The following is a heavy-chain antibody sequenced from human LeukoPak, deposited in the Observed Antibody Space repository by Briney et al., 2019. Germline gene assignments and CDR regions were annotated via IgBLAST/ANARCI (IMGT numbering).Heavy chain of an antibody. CDR1: GYTFSAYY. V-gene: IGHV1-2*02. CDR2: INPNSGGT. J-gene: IGHJ3*02. D-gene: IGHD2-15*01. Sequence: ASVKASDKPSGYTFSAYYMLWVRQAPGQGLEWMGWINPNSGGTNYAQKFQGRVTMTRDTSISTAYMELSRLGSDDTAVYYCARRAEAVVVPTFHIWGEGTMVTVSS. CDR3: ARRAEAVVVPTFHI.